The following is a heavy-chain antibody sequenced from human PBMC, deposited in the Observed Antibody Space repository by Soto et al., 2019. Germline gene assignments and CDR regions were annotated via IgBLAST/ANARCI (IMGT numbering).Heavy chain of an antibody. Sequence: GESLKISCTGFGYTFNIFCISLVRQMPGRGLDWVWRIDPRDSYTIYSPSFQGHVTISADKSISAVYLQWGSLKASDTAMYYCARLYCSSSTCDSWFDPWGQGTLVTVSS. D-gene: IGHD2-2*01. CDR3: ARLYCSSSTCDSWFDP. V-gene: IGHV5-10-1*01. J-gene: IGHJ5*02. CDR2: IDPRDSYT. CDR1: GYTFNIFC.